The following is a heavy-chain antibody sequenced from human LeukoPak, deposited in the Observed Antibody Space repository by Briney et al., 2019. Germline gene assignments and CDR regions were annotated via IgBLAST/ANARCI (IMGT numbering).Heavy chain of an antibody. D-gene: IGHD6-13*01. V-gene: IGHV3-7*01. CDR1: GFTFSTYW. Sequence: GGSLRLSCAASGFTFSTYWMSWVRQPPGKGLEWVAHIKQDGSDKFYVDSVKGRFTISRDNANNSLYVQMHNLKVEDTAVYYCARGGALGTFGFWGQGTLVTVSS. J-gene: IGHJ4*02. CDR3: ARGGALGTFGF. CDR2: IKQDGSDK.